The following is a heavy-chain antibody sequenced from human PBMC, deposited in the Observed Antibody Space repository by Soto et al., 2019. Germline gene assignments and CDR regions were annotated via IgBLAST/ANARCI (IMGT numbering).Heavy chain of an antibody. CDR2: ISYDGSNK. CDR3: AKDYYDSSGYYRPFDY. J-gene: IGHJ4*02. V-gene: IGHV3-30*18. D-gene: IGHD3-22*01. CDR1: GFTFSSYG. Sequence: VGSLRLSCAASGFTFSSYGMHWVRQAPGKGLEWAAVISYDGSNKYYADSVKGRFTISRDNSKNTLYLQMNSLRAEDTAVYYCAKDYYDSSGYYRPFDYWGQGTLVTVSS.